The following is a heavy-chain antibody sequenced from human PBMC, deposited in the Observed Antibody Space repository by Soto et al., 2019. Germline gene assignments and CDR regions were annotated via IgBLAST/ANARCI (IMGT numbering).Heavy chain of an antibody. CDR2: IYYSGST. V-gene: IGHV4-59*08. CDR1: GGSISSYY. J-gene: IGHJ5*02. CDR3: ARRKENWFDP. Sequence: QVQLQESGPGLVKPSETLSLTCTVSGGSISSYYWSWIRQPPGKGLEWLGYIYYSGSTNYNPSLKSRVTISVDTSKNQFSLKLSSVTAADTAVYYCARRKENWFDPWGQGTLVTVSS.